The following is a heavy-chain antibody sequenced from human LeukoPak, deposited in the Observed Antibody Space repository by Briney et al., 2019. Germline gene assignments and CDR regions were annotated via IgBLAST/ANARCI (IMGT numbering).Heavy chain of an antibody. CDR3: ATPGIEGVAAAGTLDV. J-gene: IGHJ3*01. V-gene: IGHV1-2*02. D-gene: IGHD6-13*01. Sequence: GASVKVSCKASGYTFTGYYMHWVRQAPGQGLEWMGWINPNSGGTHYAQKFQGRVTMTRDTSISTAYMELSRLTSDDTAVYYCATPGIEGVAAAGTLDVWGQGTMVTVSS. CDR2: INPNSGGT. CDR1: GYTFTGYY.